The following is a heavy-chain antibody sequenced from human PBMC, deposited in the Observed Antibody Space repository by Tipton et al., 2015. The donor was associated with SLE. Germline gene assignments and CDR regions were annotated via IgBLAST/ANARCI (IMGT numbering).Heavy chain of an antibody. D-gene: IGHD1-26*01. V-gene: IGHV4-61*02. CDR2: IYTSGST. CDR1: GGSISSGSYY. J-gene: IGHJ1*01. Sequence: TLSLTCTVSGGSISSGSYYWSWIRQPAGKGLEWIGRIYTSGSTNYNPSLKRRVTISVDTSKNQFSLKLSSVTAADTAVYYCARAPRRGIQYFQHWGQGTLVTVSS. CDR3: ARAPRRGIQYFQH.